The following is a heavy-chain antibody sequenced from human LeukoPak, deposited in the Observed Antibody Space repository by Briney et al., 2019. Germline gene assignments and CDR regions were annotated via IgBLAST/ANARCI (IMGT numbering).Heavy chain of an antibody. CDR3: ARGEAWIQLWYYFDY. CDR2: IYSGGST. D-gene: IGHD5-18*01. J-gene: IGHJ4*02. Sequence: PGGSLRLSCAASGFTVSSNYMSWVRQAPGKGLEWVSVIYSGGSTYYADSVKGRFTISRDNSKNTLYLQMNSLRAEDTAVYYCARGEAWIQLWYYFDYWGQGTLVTVSS. V-gene: IGHV3-53*01. CDR1: GFTVSSNY.